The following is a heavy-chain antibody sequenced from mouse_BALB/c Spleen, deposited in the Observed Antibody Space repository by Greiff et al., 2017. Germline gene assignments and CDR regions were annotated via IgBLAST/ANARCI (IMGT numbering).Heavy chain of an antibody. CDR1: GDSITSGY. V-gene: IGHV3-8*02. CDR3: ASEEYYGNLAWFAY. D-gene: IGHD2-1*01. CDR2: ISYSGST. Sequence: EVHLVESGPSLVKPSQTLSLTCSVTGDSITSGYWNWIRKFQGNKLEYMGYISYSGSTYYNPSLKSRISITRDTSKNQYYLQLTSVTTEDTATYYCASEEYYGNLAWFAYWGQGTLVTVSA. J-gene: IGHJ3*01.